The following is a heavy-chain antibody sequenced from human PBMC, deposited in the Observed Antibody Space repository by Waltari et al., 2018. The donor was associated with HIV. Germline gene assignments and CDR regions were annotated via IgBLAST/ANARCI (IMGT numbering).Heavy chain of an antibody. D-gene: IGHD2-2*01. V-gene: IGHV1-2*02. Sequence: QVQLVQSGAEVKKPGASVKVSCMASGYTFTGYYMHWVRQAPGQGLEWMGWINPNSGGTNYAQKFQGRVTMTRDTSISTAYMELSRLGSDDTAVYYCARGGVYCSSTSCYRFDPWGQGTLVTVSS. CDR2: INPNSGGT. CDR3: ARGGVYCSSTSCYRFDP. CDR1: GYTFTGYY. J-gene: IGHJ5*02.